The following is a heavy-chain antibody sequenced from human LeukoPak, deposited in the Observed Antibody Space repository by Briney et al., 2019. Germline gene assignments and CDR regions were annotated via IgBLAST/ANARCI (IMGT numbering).Heavy chain of an antibody. J-gene: IGHJ4*02. CDR3: ARDSRDGYNFDY. CDR2: ISGSGGST. V-gene: IGHV3-23*01. CDR1: GFTFSSYA. Sequence: GGSLRLSCAASGFTFSSYAMSWVRQAPGKGLEWVSAISGSGGSTYYADSVKGRFTISRDNSKNTLYLQMNSLRAEDTAVYYCARDSRDGYNFDYWGQGTLVTVSS. D-gene: IGHD5-24*01.